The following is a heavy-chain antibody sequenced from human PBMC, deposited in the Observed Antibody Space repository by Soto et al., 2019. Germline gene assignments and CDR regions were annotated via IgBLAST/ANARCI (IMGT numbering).Heavy chain of an antibody. D-gene: IGHD6-6*01. CDR2: IKQDGSEK. CDR1: GFTFGSYW. J-gene: IGHJ6*02. V-gene: IGHV3-7*01. Sequence: GGSLSLSCAASGFTFGSYWVSWVRQAPGKGLEWVANIKQDGSEKYYVDSVKGRFTISRDNAKNSLYLQMNSLRDEDTAVYYYARGASSSSPYYYYYAMDVWGQGTTVTVSS. CDR3: ARGASSSSPYYYYYAMDV.